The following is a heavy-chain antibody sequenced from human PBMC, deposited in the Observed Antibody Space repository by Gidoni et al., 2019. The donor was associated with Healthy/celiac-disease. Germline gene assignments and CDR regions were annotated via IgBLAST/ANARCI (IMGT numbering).Heavy chain of an antibody. Sequence: QVQLVQSGAEVKQPVSSVKVSCKASGGTFSRSAISWLRQAPGQGLEWMGGIIHICGTANYAQKFQGRVTITADKSTSTAYMELSSLRSEDTAVYYCALLRGYSSSLWGQGTLVTVSS. CDR3: ALLRGYSSSL. J-gene: IGHJ4*02. V-gene: IGHV1-69*06. CDR2: IIHICGTA. D-gene: IGHD6-13*01. CDR1: GGTFSRSA.